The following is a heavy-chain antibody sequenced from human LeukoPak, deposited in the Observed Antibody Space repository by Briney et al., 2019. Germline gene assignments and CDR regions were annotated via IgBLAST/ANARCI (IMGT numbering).Heavy chain of an antibody. CDR3: ARESAKYCTNGVCVMDV. CDR2: MNPNSGNT. Sequence: GASVKVSCKASGYTFTSYDINWVRQATGQGLEWMGWMNPNSGNTGYAQKFQGRVTMTRDTSISTAYMELSRLRSDDTAVYYCARESAKYCTNGVCVMDVWGKGTTVTVSS. D-gene: IGHD2-8*01. CDR1: GYTFTSYD. J-gene: IGHJ6*04. V-gene: IGHV1-8*01.